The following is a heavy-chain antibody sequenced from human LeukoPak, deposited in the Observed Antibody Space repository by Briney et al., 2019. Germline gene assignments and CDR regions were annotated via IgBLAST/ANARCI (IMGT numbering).Heavy chain of an antibody. CDR3: ARGGSSGYDPFDY. Sequence: SETLSLTCTVSGRSINNYYWSWIRQPPGKGLEWIGYIFYSGSTNYNPSLKSRVSISVDTSENQFSLNLYSVTAADTAVYYCARGGSSGYDPFDYWGQGTLVTVSS. CDR1: GRSINNYY. D-gene: IGHD5-12*01. V-gene: IGHV4-59*01. CDR2: IFYSGST. J-gene: IGHJ4*02.